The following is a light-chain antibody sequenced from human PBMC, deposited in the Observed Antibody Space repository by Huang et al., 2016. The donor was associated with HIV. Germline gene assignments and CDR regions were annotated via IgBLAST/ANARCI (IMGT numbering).Light chain of an antibody. CDR2: DAS. CDR1: PSVSSY. CDR3: QQRSNWPYT. V-gene: IGKV3-11*01. J-gene: IGKJ2*01. Sequence: EIVLTQSPATLSLSPGERATLSCRASPSVSSYLAWYQQKPGQAPRLLIDDASNRATGIPARFSGSGSGTDFTLTISSLEPEDFAVYYCQQRSNWPYTFGQGTKLEIK.